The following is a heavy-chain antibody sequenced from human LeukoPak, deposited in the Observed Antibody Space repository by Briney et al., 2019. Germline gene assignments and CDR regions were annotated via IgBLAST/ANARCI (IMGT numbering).Heavy chain of an antibody. CDR2: IYYSGST. CDR1: GGSFRSSSYY. D-gene: IGHD4-17*01. CDR3: ARVKGDYGDYGTNWFDP. J-gene: IGHJ5*02. Sequence: SETLSLTCTVSGGSFRSSSYYWSWIRQPPGKGLEWIGYIYYSGSTNYNPSLKSRVTISVDTSKNQFSLKLSSVTAADTAVYYCARVKGDYGDYGTNWFDPWGQGTLVTVSS. V-gene: IGHV4-61*01.